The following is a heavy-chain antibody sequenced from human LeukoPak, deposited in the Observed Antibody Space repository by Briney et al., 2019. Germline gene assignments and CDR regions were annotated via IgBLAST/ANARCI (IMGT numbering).Heavy chain of an antibody. V-gene: IGHV1-46*01. J-gene: IGHJ5*02. CDR2: INPSGGST. CDR3: AREALYYDFWSGYYGGDYWFDP. CDR1: GYTFTSYY. Sequence: ASVKVSCKASGYTFTSYYMHWVRQAPGQGLEWMGIINPSGGSTSYAQKFQGRVTMTRHTSTSTVYMELSSLRSEDTAVYYCAREALYYDFWSGYYGGDYWFDPWGQGTLVTVSS. D-gene: IGHD3-3*01.